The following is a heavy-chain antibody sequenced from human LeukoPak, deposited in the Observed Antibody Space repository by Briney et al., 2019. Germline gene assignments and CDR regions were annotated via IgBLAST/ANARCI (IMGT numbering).Heavy chain of an antibody. CDR2: ISGSGGST. CDR1: GFTFSSYA. D-gene: IGHD3-22*01. J-gene: IGHJ4*02. CDR3: AKDYYDSSGYYANPFDY. V-gene: IGHV3-23*01. Sequence: GSLRLSCAASGFTFSSYAMSWVRQAPGKGLEWVSAISGSGGSTYYADSVKGRFTISRDNSKNTLYLQMNSLRAEDTAVYYCAKDYYDSSGYYANPFDYWGQGTLVTVSS.